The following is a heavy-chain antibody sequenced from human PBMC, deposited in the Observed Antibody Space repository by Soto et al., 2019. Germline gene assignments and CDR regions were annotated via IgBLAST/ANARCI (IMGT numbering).Heavy chain of an antibody. CDR3: AREYGSGSYWVY. CDR1: GGSISSSSYY. Sequence: QLQLQESGPGLVKPSETLSLTCTVSGGSISSSSYYWGWIRQPPGKGLEWIGSIYYSGSTYYNPSLKSRVTISVDTSKNQFSLKLSSVTAADTAVYYCAREYGSGSYWVYWGQGTLVTVSS. V-gene: IGHV4-39*02. CDR2: IYYSGST. D-gene: IGHD3-10*01. J-gene: IGHJ4*02.